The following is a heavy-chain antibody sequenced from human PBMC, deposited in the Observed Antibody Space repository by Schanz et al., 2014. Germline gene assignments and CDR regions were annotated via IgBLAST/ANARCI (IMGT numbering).Heavy chain of an antibody. CDR3: ARDGHSSNWRSYFFYGLDV. V-gene: IGHV1-2*06. CDR1: GYTFTGHY. Sequence: QVQLVQSGAEVKKPGSSVKVSCKASGYTFTGHYMHWVRQAPGQGLEWMGRINPNSGGTNYAQKFQGRVTMTGDTSTSTAYMELRRLRSDDTAIYYCARDGHSSNWRSYFFYGLDVWGQGTLVTVSS. CDR2: INPNSGGT. D-gene: IGHD6-13*01. J-gene: IGHJ6*02.